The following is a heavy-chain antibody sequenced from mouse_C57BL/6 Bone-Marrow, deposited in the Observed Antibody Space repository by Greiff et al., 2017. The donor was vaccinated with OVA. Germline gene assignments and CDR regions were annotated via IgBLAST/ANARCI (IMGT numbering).Heavy chain of an antibody. CDR1: GYTFTSYW. J-gene: IGHJ3*01. V-gene: IGHV1-69*01. CDR3: ARSGGGVAY. CDR2: IDPSDSYT. D-gene: IGHD3-1*01. Sequence: QVQLQQSGAELVMPGASVKLSCKASGYTFTSYWMHWVKQRPGQGLEWIGEIDPSDSYTNYNQKFKGKSTLTVDKSSSTAYMQLSSLTSEDSAVYYCARSGGGVAYWGQGTLVTVSA.